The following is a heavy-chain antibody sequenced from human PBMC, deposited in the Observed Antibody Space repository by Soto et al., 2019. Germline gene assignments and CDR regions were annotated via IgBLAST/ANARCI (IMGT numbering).Heavy chain of an antibody. J-gene: IGHJ4*02. Sequence: ELQLVESGGDLVQPGGSLRLSCIAFGFTFSNNAMHWVRQAPGKGLEYVSGISSDGVSTYYADSVKGRFTISRENSKNTLYLQMGVLRDDDMAVYYCARSFPPETGGQGTLVTVSS. D-gene: IGHD3-3*02. CDR3: ARSFPPET. CDR2: ISSDGVST. V-gene: IGHV3-64*07. CDR1: GFTFSNNA.